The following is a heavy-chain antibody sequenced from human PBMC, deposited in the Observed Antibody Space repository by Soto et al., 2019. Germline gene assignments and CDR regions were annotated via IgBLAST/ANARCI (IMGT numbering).Heavy chain of an antibody. J-gene: IGHJ4*02. CDR3: ARERRYCSSTSCYERFDY. V-gene: IGHV1-2*04. CDR1: GYTFTSYG. Sequence: ASVKVSCKASGYTFTSYGISWVRQAPGQGLEWMGWINPNSGGTNYAQKFQGWVTMTRDTSISTAYMELSRLRSDDTAVYYCARERRYCSSTSCYERFDYWGQGTLVTVSS. D-gene: IGHD2-2*01. CDR2: INPNSGGT.